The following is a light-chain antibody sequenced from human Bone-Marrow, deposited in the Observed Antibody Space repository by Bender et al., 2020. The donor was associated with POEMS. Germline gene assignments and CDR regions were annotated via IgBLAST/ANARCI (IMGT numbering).Light chain of an antibody. J-gene: IGLJ3*02. CDR2: NNS. CDR3: ATWDDSLNGWV. V-gene: IGLV1-44*01. Sequence: QSVLTQPPSASGTPGQRVTISCSGSSSKFGSYPVNWYQQLPGAAPKLVIFNNSWRPSGVPDRFSGSNSGTSASLAISGLLSDDEADFYCATWDDSLNGWVFGGGTKLTVL. CDR1: SSKFGSYP.